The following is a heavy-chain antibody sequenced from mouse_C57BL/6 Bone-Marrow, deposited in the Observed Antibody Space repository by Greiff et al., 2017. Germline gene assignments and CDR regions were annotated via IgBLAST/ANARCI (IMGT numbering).Heavy chain of an antibody. CDR2: FYPGSGSI. CDR3: ARDGYYAYPWFAY. CDR1: GYTFTDYT. V-gene: IGHV1-62-2*01. D-gene: IGHD2-2*01. Sequence: QVQLQQPGAELVKPGASVKLSCKASGYTFTDYTIHWVKQRPGQGLEWIGLFYPGSGSIKYNEKFKDKATLTADKSSSTAYMELSSLTSEDSAVYCGARDGYYAYPWFAYWGQGTLVTVSS. J-gene: IGHJ3*01.